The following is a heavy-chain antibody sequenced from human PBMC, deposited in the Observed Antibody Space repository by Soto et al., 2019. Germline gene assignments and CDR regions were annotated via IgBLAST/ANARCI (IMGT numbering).Heavy chain of an antibody. CDR2: MNPNSGNT. J-gene: IGHJ5*02. CDR3: AKDWESVVVTLAA. CDR1: GYTFTSYD. D-gene: IGHD2-21*02. Sequence: ASVKVSCKASGYTFTSYDINWVRQATGQGLEWMGWMNPNSGNTGYAQKFQGRVTISRDNSKKTIYLQMNGLRAEDTATYYCAKDWESVVVTLAAWGQGTLVTVSS. V-gene: IGHV1-8*01.